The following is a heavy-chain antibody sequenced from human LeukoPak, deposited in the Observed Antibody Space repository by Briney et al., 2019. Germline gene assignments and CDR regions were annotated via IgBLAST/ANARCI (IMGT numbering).Heavy chain of an antibody. J-gene: IGHJ6*02. Sequence: GGSLRLSCAASGFTFSSYSMNWVRQAPGKGLEWVSSISSSSSYIYYADSVKGRFTISRDNAKNSLYLQMNSLRAEDTAVYYCARDGYDILTGSYYGMDVWGQGTTVTVSS. CDR2: ISSSSSYI. V-gene: IGHV3-21*01. CDR3: ARDGYDILTGSYYGMDV. D-gene: IGHD3-9*01. CDR1: GFTFSSYS.